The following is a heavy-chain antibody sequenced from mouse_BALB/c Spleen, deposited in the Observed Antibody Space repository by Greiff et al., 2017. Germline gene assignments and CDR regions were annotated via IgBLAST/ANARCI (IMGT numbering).Heavy chain of an antibody. Sequence: QVQLKESAAELARPGASVKMSCKASGYTFTSYTMHWVKQRPGQGLEWIGYINPSSGYTEYNQKFKDKTTLTADKSSSTAYMQLSSLTSEDSAVYYCARSRNGYGNYYYYAMDYWGQGTSVTVSS. CDR2: INPSSGYT. D-gene: IGHD2-1*01. CDR1: GYTFTSYT. CDR3: ARSRNGYGNYYYYAMDY. V-gene: IGHV1-4*02. J-gene: IGHJ4*01.